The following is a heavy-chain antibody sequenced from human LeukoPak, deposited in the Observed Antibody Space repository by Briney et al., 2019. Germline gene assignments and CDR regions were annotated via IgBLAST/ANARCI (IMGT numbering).Heavy chain of an antibody. Sequence: SETLSLTCTVSGGSISSYYWSWIRQPPGKGLEWIGYIYYSGSTNYNPSLKSRVTISVDTSKNQFSLKLSSVTAADTAVYYCARDKYYYDSSGSAGWYFDLWGRGTLVTVSS. CDR3: ARDKYYYDSSGSAGWYFDL. CDR1: GGSISSYY. J-gene: IGHJ2*01. CDR2: IYYSGST. V-gene: IGHV4-59*01. D-gene: IGHD3-22*01.